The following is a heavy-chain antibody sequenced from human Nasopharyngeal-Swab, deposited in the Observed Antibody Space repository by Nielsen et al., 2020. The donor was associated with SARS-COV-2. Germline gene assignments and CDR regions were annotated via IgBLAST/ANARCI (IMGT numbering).Heavy chain of an antibody. CDR2: ISWNSRSI. CDR3: ARSRSAMDV. CDR1: GFTFDDYA. V-gene: IGHV3-9*01. Sequence: SLKISCAASGFTFDDYAMHWVRQVPGKGLEWVSGISWNSRSIAYADSVKGRFTISRDNAKNTLYLQMSSLRAEKTAVYYCARSRSAMDVWGQGTTVTVSS. J-gene: IGHJ6*02.